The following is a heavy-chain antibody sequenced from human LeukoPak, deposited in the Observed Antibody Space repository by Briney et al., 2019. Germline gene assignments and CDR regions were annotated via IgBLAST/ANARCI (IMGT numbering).Heavy chain of an antibody. V-gene: IGHV1-2*02. CDR3: ARADRLHGGPYLIGP. D-gene: IGHD3-16*01. CDR2: INPNSGGT. J-gene: IGHJ5*02. Sequence: ASVKVSCKTSGYSFTDYYMHWVRQAPGQGLEWMGWINPNSGGTSSAQKFQGRVTMTRDTSITTVYMEENWLTSDDTAMHYCARADRLHGGPYLIGPWGQGTLVTVSS. CDR1: GYSFTDYY.